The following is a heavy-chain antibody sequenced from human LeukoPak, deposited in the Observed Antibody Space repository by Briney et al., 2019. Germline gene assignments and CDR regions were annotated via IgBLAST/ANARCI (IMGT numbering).Heavy chain of an antibody. J-gene: IGHJ6*02. V-gene: IGHV1-69*04. CDR1: GGTFSSYA. Sequence: SVKVSCKASGGTFSSYAISWVRQAPGQGLEWMGRIIPILGIANYAQKFQGRVTITADKSTSTAYMELSSLRSEDTAVYYCARDLARGYCSGGSCYPPHYYYYGMGVWGQGTTVTVSS. D-gene: IGHD2-15*01. CDR2: IIPILGIA. CDR3: ARDLARGYCSGGSCYPPHYYYYGMGV.